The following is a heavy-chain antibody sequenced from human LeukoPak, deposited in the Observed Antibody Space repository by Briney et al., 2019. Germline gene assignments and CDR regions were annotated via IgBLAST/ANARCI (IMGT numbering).Heavy chain of an antibody. Sequence: VGSLRLSCAASGFTFSSYAMHWVRQAPGKGLEWVAVISYDGSNKYYADSVKGRFTISRDNSKNTLYLQMNSLRAEDTAVYYCAREEQWLIDYWGQGTLVTVSS. V-gene: IGHV3-30-3*01. CDR1: GFTFSSYA. J-gene: IGHJ4*02. D-gene: IGHD6-19*01. CDR3: AREEQWLIDY. CDR2: ISYDGSNK.